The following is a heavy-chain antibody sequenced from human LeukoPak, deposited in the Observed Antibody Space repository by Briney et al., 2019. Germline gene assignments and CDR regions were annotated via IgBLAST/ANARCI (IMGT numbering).Heavy chain of an antibody. D-gene: IGHD3-3*02. J-gene: IGHJ4*02. CDR1: GFTFVDYG. V-gene: IGHV3-20*04. Sequence: GGSLRLSCAPSGFTFVDYGLSWVRHAPGKGLEWLCAINYNGSITDYADSVKGRFTISRDNAKNSLYLRMDSLRAEDTALYYCARDRLGPSFSVSHFDLWGQGTLVTVSS. CDR2: INYNGSIT. CDR3: ARDRLGPSFSVSHFDL.